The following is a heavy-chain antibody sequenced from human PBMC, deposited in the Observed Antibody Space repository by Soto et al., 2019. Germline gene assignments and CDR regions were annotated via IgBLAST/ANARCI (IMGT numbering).Heavy chain of an antibody. CDR3: RSSWTLDY. V-gene: IGHV3-30*03. Sequence: QVQLVESGGGVVQPGRSLRLSCAASGFTFSNYGMHWVHQAPGKGLEWVAVISYDGSNKYYADSVKGRFTISRDNSKNTLYLQMNSLRAEDTAVYYCRSSWTLDYWGQGTLVTVSS. D-gene: IGHD6-13*01. CDR2: ISYDGSNK. J-gene: IGHJ4*02. CDR1: GFTFSNYG.